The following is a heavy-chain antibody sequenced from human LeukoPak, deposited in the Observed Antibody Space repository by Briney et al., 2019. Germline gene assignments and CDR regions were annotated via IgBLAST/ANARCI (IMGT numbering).Heavy chain of an antibody. CDR2: IYYSGST. J-gene: IGHJ4*02. V-gene: IGHV4-39*07. CDR1: GGSISSSSYY. CDR3: ARDLRLATYYYDSSGFSGLDY. Sequence: SETLSLTCTVSGGSISSSSYYWGWIRQPPGKGLEWIGSIYYSGSTYYNPSLKSRVTISVDTSKNQFSLKLSSVTAADTAVYYCARDLRLATYYYDSSGFSGLDYWGQGTLVTVSS. D-gene: IGHD3-22*01.